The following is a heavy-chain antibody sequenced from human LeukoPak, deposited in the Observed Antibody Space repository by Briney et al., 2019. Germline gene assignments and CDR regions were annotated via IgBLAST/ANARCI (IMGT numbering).Heavy chain of an antibody. Sequence: PGGSLRLSCAASGFTFSSYEMNWVRQAPGKGLEWVSYISSSGSTVYYADSVKGRFTISRDNAKNSLYLQMNSLRAEDTAVYYCAREVEMATIEGGRGDYWGQGTLVTVSS. CDR1: GFTFSSYE. V-gene: IGHV3-48*03. J-gene: IGHJ4*02. D-gene: IGHD5-24*01. CDR2: ISSSGSTV. CDR3: AREVEMATIEGGRGDY.